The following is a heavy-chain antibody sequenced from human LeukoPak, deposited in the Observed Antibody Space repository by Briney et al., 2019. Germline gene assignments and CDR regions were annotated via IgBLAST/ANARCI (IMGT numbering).Heavy chain of an antibody. CDR2: ISSSGSTI. V-gene: IGHV3-48*03. D-gene: IGHD6-13*01. Sequence: PGGSLRLSCAASGFTFSSYEMNWVRQAPGKGLEWVSYISSSGSTIYYADSVKGRFTISRDNAKNSLYLQMNSLRAEDTAVYYCAKDNGVSWQQLVPITFYYYMDVWGKGTTVTISS. CDR1: GFTFSSYE. CDR3: AKDNGVSWQQLVPITFYYYMDV. J-gene: IGHJ6*03.